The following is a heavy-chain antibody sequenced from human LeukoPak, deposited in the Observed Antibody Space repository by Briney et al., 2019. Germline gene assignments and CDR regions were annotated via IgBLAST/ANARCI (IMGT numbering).Heavy chain of an antibody. D-gene: IGHD1-26*01. Sequence: GGSLRLSCAASGFTFDDYAMRWVRQAPGKGLEWVSGISWNSGSIGYADSVKGRFTISRDNAKNSLYLQMNSLRAEDMALYYCAKADSRTSSGSYDYWGQGTLVTVSS. CDR3: AKADSRTSSGSYDY. V-gene: IGHV3-9*03. CDR1: GFTFDDYA. J-gene: IGHJ4*02. CDR2: ISWNSGSI.